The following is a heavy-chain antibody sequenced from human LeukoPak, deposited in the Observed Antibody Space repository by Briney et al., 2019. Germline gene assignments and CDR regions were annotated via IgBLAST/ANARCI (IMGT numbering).Heavy chain of an antibody. CDR2: INHSGST. J-gene: IGHJ4*02. Sequence: SETLSLTCTVSGGSISSSSYYWGWIRQPPGKGLEWIGEINHSGSTNYNPSLKSRVTISVDTSKNQFSLKLSSVTAADTAVYYCARPRRSGSYQWAYFDYWGQGTLVTVSS. CDR1: GGSISSSSYY. D-gene: IGHD1-26*01. V-gene: IGHV4-39*07. CDR3: ARPRRSGSYQWAYFDY.